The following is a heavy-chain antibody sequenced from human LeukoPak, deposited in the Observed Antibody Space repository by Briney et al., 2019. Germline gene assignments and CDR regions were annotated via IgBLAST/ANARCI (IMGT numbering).Heavy chain of an antibody. CDR1: GYTLTELS. CDR2: FDPEDGET. V-gene: IGHV1-24*01. J-gene: IGHJ4*02. D-gene: IGHD5-18*01. Sequence: ASVKVSCKVSGYTLTELSMHWVRQAPGKGLEWMGGFDPEDGETIYAQKFQGRVTMTEDTSTDTAYMELSSLRSEDTAVYYCATVLVGLGYTAIPFDYWGQGTLVTVSS. CDR3: ATVLVGLGYTAIPFDY.